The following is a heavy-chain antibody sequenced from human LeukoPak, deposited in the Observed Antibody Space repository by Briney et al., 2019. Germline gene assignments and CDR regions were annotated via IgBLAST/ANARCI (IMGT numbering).Heavy chain of an antibody. J-gene: IGHJ5*02. CDR2: IYHSGST. Sequence: PSETLSLTCTVSGYSISNSYYWGWIRQPPGQGLEWIANIYHSGSTYYNPSLKSRVTISVDTSKNQFSLRLRSVTAADTAVYYCARNMRWVVTATGGIQNWFDPWGQGTLVTVSS. D-gene: IGHD2-15*01. CDR3: ARNMRWVVTATGGIQNWFDP. V-gene: IGHV4-38-2*02. CDR1: GYSISNSYY.